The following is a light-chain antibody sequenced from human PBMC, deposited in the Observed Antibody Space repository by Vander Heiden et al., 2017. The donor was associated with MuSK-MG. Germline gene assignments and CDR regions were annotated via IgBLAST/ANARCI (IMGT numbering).Light chain of an antibody. CDR3: SSYTSSSTLVV. Sequence: QSALTPPASVSGSPGPSITISCTGTSSDVGGYNYVSWYQQHPGKAPKLMIYDVSNRPSGVSNRFSGSKSGNTASLTISGLQAEGEADYYCSSYTSSSTLVVFGGGTKLTVL. V-gene: IGLV2-14*03. CDR1: SSDVGGYNY. J-gene: IGLJ2*01. CDR2: DVS.